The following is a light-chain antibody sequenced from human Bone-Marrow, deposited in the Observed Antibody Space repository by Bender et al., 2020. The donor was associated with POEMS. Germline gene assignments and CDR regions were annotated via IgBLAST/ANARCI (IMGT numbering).Light chain of an antibody. Sequence: SYVLTQSPSVSVAPGQTASISCSGNKLGNKYVCWYQQKPGQSPVLVIHQDTRRPSGIPERFSGSNSGNTATLTISGTQAMDEADYYCQAWDSSTAVFGGGTKLTVL. J-gene: IGLJ2*01. V-gene: IGLV3-1*01. CDR3: QAWDSSTAV. CDR2: QDT. CDR1: KLGNKY.